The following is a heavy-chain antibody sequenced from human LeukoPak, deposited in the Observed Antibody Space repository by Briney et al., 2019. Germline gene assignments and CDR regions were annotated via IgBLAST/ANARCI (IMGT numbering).Heavy chain of an antibody. V-gene: IGHV4-59*08. J-gene: IGHJ2*01. CDR3: ARLGGYSYGRNWYFDL. D-gene: IGHD5-18*01. CDR1: GGSISRYY. CDR2: IYYSGST. Sequence: PSETLSLTCTVSGGSISRYYWSWIRQPPGKGLEWIGYIYYSGSTNYNPSLKSRVTISVDTSKNQFSLKLSSVTAADTAVYYCARLGGYSYGRNWYFDLWGRGTLVTVSS.